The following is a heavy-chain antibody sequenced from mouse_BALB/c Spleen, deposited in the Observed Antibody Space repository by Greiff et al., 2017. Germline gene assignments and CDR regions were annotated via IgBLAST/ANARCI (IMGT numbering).Heavy chain of an antibody. CDR2: ISSGGST. Sequence: EVQLVESGGGLVKPGGSLKLSCAASGFTFSSYAMSWVRQTPEKRLEWVASISSGGSTYYPDSVKGRFTISRDNARNILYLQMSSLRSEDTAMYYCARGPGSRDWYVEGWGAGTTVTVSS. CDR1: GFTFSSYA. J-gene: IGHJ1*01. D-gene: IGHD1-2*01. V-gene: IGHV5-6-5*01. CDR3: ARGPGSRDWYVEG.